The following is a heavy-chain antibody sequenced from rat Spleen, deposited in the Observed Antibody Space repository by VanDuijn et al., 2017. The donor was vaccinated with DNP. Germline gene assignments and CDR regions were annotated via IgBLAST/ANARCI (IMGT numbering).Heavy chain of an antibody. D-gene: IGHD1-11*01. V-gene: IGHV5-22*01. J-gene: IGHJ2*01. CDR1: GFTFSKNA. CDR2: ISYEGSST. CDR3: ARHGTTEGIAYFDY. Sequence: EVQLVESGGGSVQPGRSLKLSCAASGFTFSKNAMAWVRQAPKKGLEWVASISYEGSSTYYGDSVKGRFTISRDNAKNTLYLQMNSLRSEDTATYYCARHGTTEGIAYFDYWGQGVMVTVSS.